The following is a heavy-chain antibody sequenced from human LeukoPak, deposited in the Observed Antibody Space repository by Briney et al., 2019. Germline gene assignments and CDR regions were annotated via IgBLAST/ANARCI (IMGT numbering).Heavy chain of an antibody. Sequence: PGGSLRLSCAASGFTFSSYSMNWVRQAPGKGLEWVSYISSSSSTIYYADSVKGRFTISRDNAKNSLYLQMNSLRAEDTAVYYCARPRDYGGTSGGFGIWGQGTMVTVSS. J-gene: IGHJ3*02. CDR3: ARPRDYGGTSGGFGI. CDR1: GFTFSSYS. V-gene: IGHV3-48*01. CDR2: ISSSSSTI. D-gene: IGHD4-23*01.